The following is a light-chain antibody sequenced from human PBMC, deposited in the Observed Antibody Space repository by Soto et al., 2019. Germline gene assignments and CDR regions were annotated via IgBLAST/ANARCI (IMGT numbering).Light chain of an antibody. J-gene: IGKJ4*01. CDR3: QQYNHWPLT. CDR2: DAS. Sequence: EILLTQSPGTLSLSPGERATLSCRASQSVSSNFLAWYQQKPGQAPRLLIYDASNRDTGIPPRFSGSGSGTEFTLTISRLQSEDFEVYYCQQYNHWPLTFGGGTKVDIK. V-gene: IGKV3D-15*01. CDR1: QSVSSN.